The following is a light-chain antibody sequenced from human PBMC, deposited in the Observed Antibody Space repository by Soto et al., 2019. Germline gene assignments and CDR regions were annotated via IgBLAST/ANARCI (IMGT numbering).Light chain of an antibody. Sequence: DIPMTQSPSSLSASVGDRVTITCRASQSISSYLNWYQQKPGKAPKLLIYAASSLQSGVPSRFSGSGSGTEFTLTISSLLPEDFAKYDCQQSYSTPLTCGQGTRLEIK. V-gene: IGKV1-39*01. CDR1: QSISSY. J-gene: IGKJ5*01. CDR3: QQSYSTPLT. CDR2: AAS.